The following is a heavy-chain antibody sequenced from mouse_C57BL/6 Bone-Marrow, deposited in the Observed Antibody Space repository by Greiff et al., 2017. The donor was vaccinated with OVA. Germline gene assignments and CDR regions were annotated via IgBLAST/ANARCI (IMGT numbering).Heavy chain of an antibody. J-gene: IGHJ4*01. CDR1: GFTFSDYY. V-gene: IGHV5-12*01. Sequence: LQQSGGGLVQPGGSLKLSCAASGFTFSDYYMYWVRQTPEKRLEWVAYISNGGGSTYYPDTVKGRFTISRDNAKNTLYLQMSRLKSEDTAMYYCAREGYYAMDYWGQGTSVTVSS. CDR3: AREGYYAMDY. CDR2: ISNGGGST.